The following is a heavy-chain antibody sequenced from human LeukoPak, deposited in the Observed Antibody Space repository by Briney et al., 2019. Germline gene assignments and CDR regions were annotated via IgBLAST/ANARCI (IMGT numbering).Heavy chain of an antibody. D-gene: IGHD2-2*01. V-gene: IGHV4-59*13. CDR3: ARLVTSHRYFDL. Sequence: SETLSLTCTVSGGSISSYYWSWIRQPPGKGLEWIGYIYYSGSTNYSPSLKSRVTISVDTSNNQFSLRLSSVTAADTAVYYCARLVTSHRYFDLWGRGTLVTVSS. CDR1: GGSISSYY. J-gene: IGHJ2*01. CDR2: IYYSGST.